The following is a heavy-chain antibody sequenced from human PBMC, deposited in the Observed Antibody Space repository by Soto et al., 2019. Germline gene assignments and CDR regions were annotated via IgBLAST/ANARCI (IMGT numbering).Heavy chain of an antibody. CDR3: ARNRRGVTRDSYYYYYGMDV. Sequence: SVKFSCKASGGTFSSYAISWVRQAPGQGLEWMGGIIPIFGTANYAQKFQGRVTITADESTSTAYMELSSLRSEDTAVYYCARNRRGVTRDSYYYYYGMDVWGQGTTVTVSS. CDR2: IIPIFGTA. V-gene: IGHV1-69*13. D-gene: IGHD4-17*01. J-gene: IGHJ6*02. CDR1: GGTFSSYA.